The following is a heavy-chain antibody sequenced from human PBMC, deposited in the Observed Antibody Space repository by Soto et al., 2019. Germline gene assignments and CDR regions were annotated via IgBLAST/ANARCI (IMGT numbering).Heavy chain of an antibody. Sequence: EVQLVASGGGLVQPGGSLRLSCATSGFTFGPYDMHWVRQSVEKGLEWVAGIGRAGDAYYPDSMEGRFTVSRENSRKPFFLHMNYVRGDDTAIYYCAGGPQTGSSWFEFWGRGTVVTVSS. CDR1: GFTFGPYD. J-gene: IGHJ4*02. V-gene: IGHV3-13*01. CDR3: AGGPQTGSSWFEF. D-gene: IGHD1-1*01. CDR2: IGRAGDA.